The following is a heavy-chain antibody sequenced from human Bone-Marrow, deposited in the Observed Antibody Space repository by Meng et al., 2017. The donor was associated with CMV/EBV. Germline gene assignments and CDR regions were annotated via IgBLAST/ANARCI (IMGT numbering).Heavy chain of an antibody. D-gene: IGHD6-6*01. J-gene: IGHJ6*02. V-gene: IGHV3-30*02. Sequence: GESLKISCAASGFTFSTYGIHWVRQAPGKGLEWVAFIRYDGSNKCYVDSVKGRFTISRDNSKNTLYLQMNSLRAEETAVYYCAKEGASSSSRGYYYYGMDVWGQGNTVTVSS. CDR1: GFTFSTYG. CDR3: AKEGASSSSRGYYYYGMDV. CDR2: IRYDGSNK.